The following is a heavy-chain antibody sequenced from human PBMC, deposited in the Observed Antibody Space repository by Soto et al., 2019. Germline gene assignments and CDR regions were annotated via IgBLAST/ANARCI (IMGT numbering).Heavy chain of an antibody. Sequence: QVQLQQWGAGLLKPSETLSLTCAVYGGSFSGYYWSWIRQPPGKGLEWIGEINHSGRTNYNPSLKSRVAISVDPSKNQFSLKLSSVTAADTAGYYCAMGYCTNGVCYKGFDYWGQGTLVTVSS. CDR3: AMGYCTNGVCYKGFDY. D-gene: IGHD2-8*01. CDR1: GGSFSGYY. J-gene: IGHJ4*02. CDR2: INHSGRT. V-gene: IGHV4-34*01.